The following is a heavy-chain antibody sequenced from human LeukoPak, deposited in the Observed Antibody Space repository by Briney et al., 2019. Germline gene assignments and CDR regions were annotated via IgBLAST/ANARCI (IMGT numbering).Heavy chain of an antibody. CDR3: ARGPGYYDSSGYYHY. CDR2: ISAYNGNT. D-gene: IGHD3-22*01. CDR1: GYTFTSYG. J-gene: IGHJ4*02. V-gene: IGHV1-18*01. Sequence: ASVKVSCKASGYTFTSYGISWVRQAPGQGLEWMGWISAYNGNTNYAQKLQGRVIMTTDTSTSTAYMELRSLRSDDTAVYYCARGPGYYDSSGYYHYWGQGTLVTVSS.